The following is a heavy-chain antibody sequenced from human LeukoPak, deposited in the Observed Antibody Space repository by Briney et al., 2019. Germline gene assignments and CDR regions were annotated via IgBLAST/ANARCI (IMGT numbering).Heavy chain of an antibody. J-gene: IGHJ2*01. V-gene: IGHV4-4*08. CDR2: IYNFGST. D-gene: IGHD2-21*02. Sequence: SETLSLTCTVSGGSISSYYWSWIRQSPGKGLEWVGHIYNFGSTNYNPSLKSRVTISVDTSKNQSSLKLSSVTAADTAVYYCARAIVVVVTAPPYWYFDLWGRGTLVTVSS. CDR3: ARAIVVVVTAPPYWYFDL. CDR1: GGSISSYY.